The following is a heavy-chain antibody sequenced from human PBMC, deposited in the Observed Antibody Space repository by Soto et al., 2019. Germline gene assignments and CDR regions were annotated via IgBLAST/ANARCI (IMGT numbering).Heavy chain of an antibody. Sequence: QVQLVQSGAEVKKPGASVKVSCKASGYTLTGYYMHWVRQAPGQGLDWMGWINPNSGGTNYAQKFQGWVTMTRDTSISTAYMELGRLRYDDTAVYYCARQTRSTIRSPSGFDHWGQGTLVTVSS. D-gene: IGHD2-21*01. V-gene: IGHV1-2*04. CDR1: GYTLTGYY. CDR3: ARQTRSTIRSPSGFDH. CDR2: INPNSGGT. J-gene: IGHJ5*02.